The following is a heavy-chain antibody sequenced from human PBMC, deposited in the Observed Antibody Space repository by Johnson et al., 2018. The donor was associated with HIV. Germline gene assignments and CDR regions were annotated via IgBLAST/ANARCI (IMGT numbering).Heavy chain of an antibody. CDR3: ARVRQWLVEEGVDAFDI. D-gene: IGHD6-19*01. CDR2: ISYDGSNK. Sequence: QVQLVESGGGVVQPGRSLRLSCAASGFTFSSYAMHWVRQAPGKGLEWVAVISYDGSNKYYADSVKGRFTISRDKSKNTLYLQMNSLRAEDTAVYYCARVRQWLVEEGVDAFDIWGPGTMVTVSS. V-gene: IGHV3-30*14. J-gene: IGHJ3*02. CDR1: GFTFSSYA.